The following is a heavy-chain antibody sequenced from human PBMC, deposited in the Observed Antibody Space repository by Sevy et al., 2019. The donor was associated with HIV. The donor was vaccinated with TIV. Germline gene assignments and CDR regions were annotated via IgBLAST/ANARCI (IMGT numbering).Heavy chain of an antibody. D-gene: IGHD2-21*01. J-gene: IGHJ4*02. CDR3: ARESGSYYGGDVDY. CDR2: IKQDGSEK. V-gene: IGHV3-7*01. CDR1: GFTFSSYW. Sequence: GGSLRLSCAAPGFTFSSYWMSWVRQAPGKGLEWVANIKQDGSEKYYVDSVKGRFTISRDNAKNSLYPQMNSLRAEDTAVYYCARESGSYYGGDVDYWGQGTLVTVSS.